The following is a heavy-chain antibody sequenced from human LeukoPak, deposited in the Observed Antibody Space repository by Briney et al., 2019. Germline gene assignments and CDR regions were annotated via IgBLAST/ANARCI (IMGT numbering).Heavy chain of an antibody. CDR1: GFTFSSYA. V-gene: IGHV3-30*04. CDR2: ISYDGSNK. CDR3: ARTWSGDTALGTGWFDP. J-gene: IGHJ5*02. Sequence: GGSLRLSCAASGFTFSSYAMHWVRQAPGKGLERVAVISYDGSNKYYADSVKGRFTISRDNSKNTLYLQMNSLRAEDTAVYYCARTWSGDTALGTGWFDPWGQGTLVTVSS. D-gene: IGHD5-18*01.